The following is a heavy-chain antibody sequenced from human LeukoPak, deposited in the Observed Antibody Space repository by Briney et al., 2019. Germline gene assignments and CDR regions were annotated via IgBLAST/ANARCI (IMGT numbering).Heavy chain of an antibody. CDR2: IYESGDT. V-gene: IGHV4-30-4*01. J-gene: IGHJ4*02. CDR1: GGSISSGDYY. Sequence: SETLSLTCTVSGGSISSGDYYWSWIRQPPGKGLEWIGYIYESGDTHYNPSLKSRVIISVDTSKNQFSLKLSSVTAADTAVYYCARRFLWFGESSETFDYWGQGTLVTVSS. D-gene: IGHD3-10*01. CDR3: ARRFLWFGESSETFDY.